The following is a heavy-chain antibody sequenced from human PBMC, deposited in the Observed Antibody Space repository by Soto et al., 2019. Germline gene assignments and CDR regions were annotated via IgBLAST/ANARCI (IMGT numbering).Heavy chain of an antibody. CDR3: AKTMRVGGPYYGMDV. J-gene: IGHJ6*02. V-gene: IGHV3-23*01. CDR1: GFTFSSYA. D-gene: IGHD3-22*01. CDR2: ISGSGGST. Sequence: GGSLRLSCAASGFTFSSYAMSWVRQAPGKGLEWVSDISGSGGSTNYADSVKGRFTISRDNCKNTLYLQMNSLRAEDTAVYYCAKTMRVGGPYYGMDVWGQGTTVTVSS.